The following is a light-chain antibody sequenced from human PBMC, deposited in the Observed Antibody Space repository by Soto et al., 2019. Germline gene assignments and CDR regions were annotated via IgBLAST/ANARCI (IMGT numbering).Light chain of an antibody. V-gene: IGLV2-14*01. CDR3: SSYTTSTTYV. CDR2: EVS. CDR1: SSDVGGCNY. J-gene: IGLJ1*01. Sequence: QSVLTQPASVSGSHGQSITISCTGTSSDVGGCNYVSWYQQHPGKAPKLMIYEVSYRPSGVSHRFSGSKSGNTASVTISGLQAEDEADYYCSSYTTSTTYVFGTGTKVTVL.